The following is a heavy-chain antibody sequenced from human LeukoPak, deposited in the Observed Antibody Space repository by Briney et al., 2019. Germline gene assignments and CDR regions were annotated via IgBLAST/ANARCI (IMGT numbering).Heavy chain of an antibody. J-gene: IGHJ3*02. CDR2: IYYSGST. CDR1: GGFISSYY. D-gene: IGHD1-26*01. CDR3: AREVGATNDAFDI. Sequence: SETLSLTCTVSGGFISSYYWSWIRQPPGKGLEWIGYIYYSGSTNYNPSLKSRVTISVDTSKNQFSLKLSSVTAADTAVYYCAREVGATNDAFDIWGQGTMVTVSS. V-gene: IGHV4-59*01.